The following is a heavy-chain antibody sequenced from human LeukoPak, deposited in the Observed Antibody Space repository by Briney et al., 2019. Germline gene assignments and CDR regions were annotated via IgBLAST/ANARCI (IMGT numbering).Heavy chain of an antibody. Sequence: GGSLRFSCAASGFTFSRYVMSWVRQAPGKGPEWVSTVSGSGGSTYYADSVKGRFTISRDNSKNTLYLQMNNLRAEDTAVYYCAKEGYGPIDYWGQGNLVTVSS. CDR2: VSGSGGST. CDR1: GFTFSRYV. CDR3: AKEGYGPIDY. D-gene: IGHD2-15*01. J-gene: IGHJ4*02. V-gene: IGHV3-23*01.